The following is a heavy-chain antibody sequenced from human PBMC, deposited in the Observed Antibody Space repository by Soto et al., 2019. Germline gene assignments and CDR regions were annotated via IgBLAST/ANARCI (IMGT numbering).Heavy chain of an antibody. V-gene: IGHV1-69*13. D-gene: IGHD3-22*01. J-gene: IGHJ4*02. CDR1: GGTFSSYA. CDR3: ASNYYDSSGFYDY. CDR2: IIPIFGTA. Sequence: ASVKVSCKASGGTFSSYAISWVRQAPGQGLEWMGGIIPIFGTANYAQKFQGRVTITADESTSTAYMELSSLRSEDTAVYYCASNYYDSSGFYDYWGQGTLVTVSS.